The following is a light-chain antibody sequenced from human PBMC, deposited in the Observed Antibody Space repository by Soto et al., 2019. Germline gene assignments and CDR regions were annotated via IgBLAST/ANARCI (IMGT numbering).Light chain of an antibody. CDR1: QSISSS. CDR2: DAS. J-gene: IGKJ1*01. CDR3: QQRSEWPRT. Sequence: EMVLTQSPATLSLSPGERATLSCRASQSISSSLAWYQQKPGQAPRLLIYDASTRATGFPARFSGSGSGTDFTLTIGSLEPEDFAVYYCQQRSEWPRTFGQGNKVEI. V-gene: IGKV3-11*01.